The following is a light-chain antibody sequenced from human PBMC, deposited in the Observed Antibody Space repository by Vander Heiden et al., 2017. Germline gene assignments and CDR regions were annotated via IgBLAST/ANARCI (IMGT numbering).Light chain of an antibody. CDR3: QQYNDWPSRT. J-gene: IGKJ1*01. Sequence: VVMTHSPLTLSVSPGERATLSCRASQSVSTHLAWYQQRPGQPPRLLIYGASTRATGVPARFSGSGSGTEFTLTISSLQSEDFAIYYCQQYNDWPSRTFGQGTRVDIK. V-gene: IGKV3-15*01. CDR1: QSVSTH. CDR2: GAS.